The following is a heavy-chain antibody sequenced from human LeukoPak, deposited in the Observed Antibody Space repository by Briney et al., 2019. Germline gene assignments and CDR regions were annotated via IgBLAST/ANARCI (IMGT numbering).Heavy chain of an antibody. CDR1: GYTFTGYY. J-gene: IGHJ4*02. Sequence: GASVKVSCTASGYTFTGYYIHWVRQAPGQGLEWMGWINPNSGDTNYAQKFQGRVTMTRDTSISTAYMELSSLRSDDTAVYYCARGLGYCSGGSCKHYWGQGTLVTVSS. CDR2: INPNSGDT. CDR3: ARGLGYCSGGSCKHY. D-gene: IGHD2-15*01. V-gene: IGHV1-2*02.